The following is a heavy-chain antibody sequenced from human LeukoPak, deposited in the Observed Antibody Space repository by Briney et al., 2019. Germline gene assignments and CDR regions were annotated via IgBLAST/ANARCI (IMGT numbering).Heavy chain of an antibody. V-gene: IGHV3-21*01. CDR2: ITSGGDYM. CDR3: ARVSIFGVVIANDY. Sequence: GGSLRLSCAASGFTFGGYTMSWVRQAPGKGLQWVSTITSGGDYMYYADPVKGRFTISRDDSKDSLYLHMNSLRAEDTAVYYCARVSIFGVVIANDYWGQGTVVTVSS. CDR1: GFTFGGYT. D-gene: IGHD3-16*02. J-gene: IGHJ4*02.